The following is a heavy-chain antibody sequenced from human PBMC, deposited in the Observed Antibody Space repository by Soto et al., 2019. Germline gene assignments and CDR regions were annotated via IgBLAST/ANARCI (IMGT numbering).Heavy chain of an antibody. J-gene: IGHJ4*02. CDR1: GGTFSSSA. Sequence: QVQLVQSGAEVKKPGSSVKVSCKASGGTFSSSAISWVRQAPGQGLEWMGGIIPIFGTANYAQKFQGRVKITADESTITAYMELSSLRSEDTAVYYCARGGMIVGKFYYWGQGTLVTVSS. D-gene: IGHD3-22*01. CDR3: ARGGMIVGKFYY. V-gene: IGHV1-69*01. CDR2: IIPIFGTA.